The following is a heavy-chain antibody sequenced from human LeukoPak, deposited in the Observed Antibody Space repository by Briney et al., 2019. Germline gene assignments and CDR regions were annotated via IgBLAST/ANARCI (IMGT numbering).Heavy chain of an antibody. CDR3: ARHSGKNSGYDYAFDY. CDR2: IIPIFGTA. Sequence: GASVKVSFKASGGTFSSYAISWVRQAPGQGLEWMGGIIPIFGTANYAQKFQGRVTITADKSTSTAYMELSSLRSEDTAVYYCARHSGKNSGYDYAFDYWGQGTLVTVSS. J-gene: IGHJ4*02. CDR1: GGTFSSYA. D-gene: IGHD5-12*01. V-gene: IGHV1-69*06.